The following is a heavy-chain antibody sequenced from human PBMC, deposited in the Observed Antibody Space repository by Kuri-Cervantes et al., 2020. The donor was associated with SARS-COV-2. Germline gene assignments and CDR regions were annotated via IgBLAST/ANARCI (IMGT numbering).Heavy chain of an antibody. CDR1: GGSISGGDDY. CDR2: ISNSGTT. Sequence: SCTVSGGSISGGDDYWNWIRQPPGKGLEWIGYISNSGTTYYNSSLRGRVTISVDTSKSQFSLNLTSVTAAGTAVYYCAKETNYYDRSGYYYAWFDPWGQGTLVTVSS. J-gene: IGHJ5*02. D-gene: IGHD3-22*01. V-gene: IGHV4-30-4*08. CDR3: AKETNYYDRSGYYYAWFDP.